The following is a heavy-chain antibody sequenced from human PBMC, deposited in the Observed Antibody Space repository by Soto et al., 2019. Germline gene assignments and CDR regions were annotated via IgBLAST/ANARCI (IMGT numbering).Heavy chain of an antibody. J-gene: IGHJ5*02. V-gene: IGHV4-34*01. CDR1: GGSFSGYY. CDR3: ARARYCSSTSCYGGSWFDP. Sequence: QVQLQQWGAGLLKPSETLSLTCAVYGGSFSGYYWSWIRQPPGKGLEWIGEINHSGSTNYNPSLKSRVTISVDTSKKQFSLKLSSVTAADTAVYYCARARYCSSTSCYGGSWFDPWGQGTLVTVSS. D-gene: IGHD2-2*01. CDR2: INHSGST.